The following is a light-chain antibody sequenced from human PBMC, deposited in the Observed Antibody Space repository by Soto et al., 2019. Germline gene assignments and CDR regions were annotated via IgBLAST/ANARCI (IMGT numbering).Light chain of an antibody. Sequence: DIVLTQSPGTLSLSPGERATLSCRSSQSVSSSYLGWYQQTPGQAPRLVVYGATSRATGIPDRFSGSGSGADFTLTISRLEPEDVAVYYCQQYGSSPWTFGQGTKVDIK. CDR2: GAT. CDR3: QQYGSSPWT. V-gene: IGKV3-20*01. J-gene: IGKJ1*01. CDR1: QSVSSSY.